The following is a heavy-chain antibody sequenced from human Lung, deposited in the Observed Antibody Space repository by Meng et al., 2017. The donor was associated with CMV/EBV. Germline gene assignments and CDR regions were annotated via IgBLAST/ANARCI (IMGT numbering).Heavy chain of an antibody. CDR3: ARHGSGSYFYGMDV. D-gene: IGHD3-10*01. V-gene: IGHV4-59*01. CDR1: GGSISSYY. Sequence: SXTLSLXCTVSGGSISSYYWSWIRQPPGKGLEDIGYIYYSGSTSYNPSLKSRVTISVDTSKNQFSLKLSSVTAADTAVYYCARHGSGSYFYGMDVWGQGXTVTV. J-gene: IGHJ6*02. CDR2: IYYSGST.